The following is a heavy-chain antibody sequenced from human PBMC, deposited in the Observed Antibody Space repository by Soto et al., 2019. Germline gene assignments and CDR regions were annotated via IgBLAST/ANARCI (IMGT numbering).Heavy chain of an antibody. CDR1: GFNFLSYS. V-gene: IGHV3-48*02. CDR3: AREGWPLLQTGMDV. J-gene: IGHJ6*02. CDR2: ISSSNRTI. D-gene: IGHD2-15*01. Sequence: GGSLRLSCSASGFNFLSYSMHWFRHTPGKGLEWVSYISSSNRTINYADSVKGRFIISRDNAKNSLYLQMHSLRDEDTAVYYCAREGWPLLQTGMDVWGQGTTVTVSS.